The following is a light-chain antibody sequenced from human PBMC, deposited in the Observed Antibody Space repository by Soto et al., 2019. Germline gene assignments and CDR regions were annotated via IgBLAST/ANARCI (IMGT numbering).Light chain of an antibody. V-gene: IGLV2-14*01. CDR3: ATWDDSLSGFVV. J-gene: IGLJ7*01. CDR1: SSDVGGYNF. CDR2: AVS. Sequence: QSALTQPASVSGSPGQSITISCTGTSSDVGGYNFVSWYHHHPGKAPKLLIYAVSNRPSGVPVRFSGSKSGTSASLTISGLRSEDEATYYCATWDDSLSGFVVFGGGTQLTVL.